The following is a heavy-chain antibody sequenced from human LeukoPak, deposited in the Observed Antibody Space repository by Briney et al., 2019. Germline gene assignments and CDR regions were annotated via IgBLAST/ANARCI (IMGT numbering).Heavy chain of an antibody. J-gene: IGHJ4*02. D-gene: IGHD1-26*01. CDR2: ISYDGSNK. V-gene: IGHV3-30*03. CDR3: ARDFGGTKNFYY. Sequence: PGGSLRLSCAASGFIFSSYCMNWVRQAPGKGLEWVAVISYDGSNKYYADSVKGRFTISRDNSKNTLYLQMNSLRAEDTAVYYCARDFGGTKNFYYWGQGTLVTVSS. CDR1: GFIFSSYC.